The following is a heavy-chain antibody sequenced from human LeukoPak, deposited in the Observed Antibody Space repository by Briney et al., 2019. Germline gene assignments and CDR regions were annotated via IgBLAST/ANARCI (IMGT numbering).Heavy chain of an antibody. J-gene: IGHJ2*01. CDR3: VRSAPVTTIKRSSWYALWYFDL. D-gene: IGHD6-13*01. V-gene: IGHV4-59*11. CDR2: IYYSGST. CDR1: GGSISSHY. Sequence: PSETLSLTCTVSGGSISSHYWSWIRQPPGKGLEWIGYIYYSGSTNYNPSLKSRVTISVDTSKNQFSLKLSSVTAADTAVYYCVRSAPVTTIKRSSWYALWYFDLWGRGTLVTVSS.